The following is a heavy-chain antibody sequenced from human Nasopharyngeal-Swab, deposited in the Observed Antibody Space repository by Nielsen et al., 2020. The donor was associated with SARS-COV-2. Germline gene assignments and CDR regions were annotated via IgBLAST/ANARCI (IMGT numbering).Heavy chain of an antibody. V-gene: IGHV3-33*01. CDR1: GFTFSSYG. D-gene: IGHD4-17*01. CDR2: IWYDGSNK. J-gene: IGHJ2*01. CDR3: ARDGNLRTVRYFDL. Sequence: GESLKISCAASGFTFSSYGMHWVRQAPGKGLEWVAVIWYDGSNKYYADSVKGRVTISRDNAKNSLYLQMNSLRAEDTAVYYCARDGNLRTVRYFDLWGRGSLVTVSS.